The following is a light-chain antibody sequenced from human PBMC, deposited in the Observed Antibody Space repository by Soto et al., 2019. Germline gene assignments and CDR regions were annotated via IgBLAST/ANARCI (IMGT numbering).Light chain of an antibody. CDR1: SGSIASNY. CDR2: DDN. Sequence: NFMLTQPHSVLESPGKTVTISCTRSSGSIASNYVQWYQQRPGSAPTSVIYDDNQRPSGVPDRFSGSIDSSSNSASLTISGLKTEDEADYYCHSYDSDNVIFGGGTKLTVL. V-gene: IGLV6-57*04. J-gene: IGLJ2*01. CDR3: HSYDSDNVI.